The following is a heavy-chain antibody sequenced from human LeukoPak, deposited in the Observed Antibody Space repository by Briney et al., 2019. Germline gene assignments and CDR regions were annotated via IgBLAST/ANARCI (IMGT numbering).Heavy chain of an antibody. CDR1: GYTFISYA. V-gene: IGHV1-18*01. J-gene: IGHJ4*02. CDR2: ISVYNGNA. Sequence: ASVKVSCTASGYTFISYAITWVRQAPGQGLEWMGWISVYNGNANYAQKVQDRVTMTTDTSTRTPYMELRSLRSDDTAVYYCARGALRYGDPSFDYWGQGTLVTVSS. D-gene: IGHD4-17*01. CDR3: ARGALRYGDPSFDY.